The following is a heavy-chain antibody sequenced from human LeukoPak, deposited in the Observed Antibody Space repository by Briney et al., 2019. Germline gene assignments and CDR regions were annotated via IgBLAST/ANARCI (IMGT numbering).Heavy chain of an antibody. CDR2: IRGSGRTT. CDR3: ANQFIVDRNCFDP. V-gene: IGHV3-23*01. Sequence: GGSLRLSCAASGFTFSSYAMTWVRQAPGKGLEWVAIIRGSGRTTYYADSVQGRFTISRDNSKNTLYLQMNSLRAEDTAVYYCANQFIVDRNCFDPWGQGTLVTVSS. CDR1: GFTFSSYA. D-gene: IGHD3-16*02. J-gene: IGHJ5*02.